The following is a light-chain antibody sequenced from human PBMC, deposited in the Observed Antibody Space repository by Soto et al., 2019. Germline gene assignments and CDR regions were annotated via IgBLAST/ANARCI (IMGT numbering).Light chain of an antibody. J-gene: IGKJ4*01. CDR1: QGVGST. CDR3: QHYKTWPLS. Sequence: ELVLTQSPATLSVSPGERATLSCRASQGVGSTLAWYQQAPAQAPRLLIYDASPRATGIPARFSGDGSGTEFTLTISSLQSDDIAVYYCQHYKTWPLSFGGGTRVEI. V-gene: IGKV3-15*01. CDR2: DAS.